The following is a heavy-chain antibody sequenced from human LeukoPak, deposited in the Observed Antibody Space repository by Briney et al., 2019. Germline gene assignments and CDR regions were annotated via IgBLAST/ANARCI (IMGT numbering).Heavy chain of an antibody. J-gene: IGHJ3*02. V-gene: IGHV3-33*08. CDR2: IWYDGSNK. Sequence: GGSLRLSCAASGFTFSSYAMHWVRQAPGKGLEWVAVIWYDGSNKYYADSVKGRFTISRDNSKNTLYLQMNSLRAEDTAVYYCARNSWELDAFDIWGQGTMVTVSS. CDR1: GFTFSSYA. D-gene: IGHD1-26*01. CDR3: ARNSWELDAFDI.